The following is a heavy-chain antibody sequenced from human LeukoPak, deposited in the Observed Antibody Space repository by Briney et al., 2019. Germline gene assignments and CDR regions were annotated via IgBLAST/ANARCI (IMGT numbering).Heavy chain of an antibody. CDR3: ARLGYCSSTSCSITIFGVPLDYYYYYMDV. V-gene: IGHV1-8*01. Sequence: ASVKVSCKASGYTFTSYYINWVRQATGQGLEWMGWMNPNSGNTGYAQKFQGRVTMTRNTSIRTAYMELSSLRSEDTAVYYCARLGYCSSTSCSITIFGVPLDYYYYYMDVWGKGTTVTVSS. CDR2: MNPNSGNT. D-gene: IGHD2-2*01. CDR1: GYTFTSYY. J-gene: IGHJ6*03.